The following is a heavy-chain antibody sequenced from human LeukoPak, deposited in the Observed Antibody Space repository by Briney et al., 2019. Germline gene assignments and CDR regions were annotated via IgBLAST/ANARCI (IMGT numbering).Heavy chain of an antibody. CDR1: GFTFSSYW. Sequence: GGSLRLSCAASGFTFSSYWMYWVRQAPGKGLVWVSRINTDGSTTRYADSVKSRFTISRDNAKNTLYLQMNSLRAEDTAIYYCARSSGWPDYWGQGTLVTVSS. D-gene: IGHD6-19*01. J-gene: IGHJ4*02. CDR2: INTDGSTT. V-gene: IGHV3-74*01. CDR3: ARSSGWPDY.